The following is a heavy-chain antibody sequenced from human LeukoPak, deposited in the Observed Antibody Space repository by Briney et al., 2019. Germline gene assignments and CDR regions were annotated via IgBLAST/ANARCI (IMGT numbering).Heavy chain of an antibody. CDR1: GYTFTSYD. CDR3: ARIYMVRGVIRSSASFDY. Sequence: ASVKVSCKASGYTFTSYDINWVRQATGQGLEWMGWMNPNSGNTGYAQKFQGRVTMTRNTSISTAYMELSSLRSEDTAVYYCARIYMVRGVIRSSASFDYWGQGTAVTVSS. J-gene: IGHJ4*02. D-gene: IGHD3-10*01. V-gene: IGHV1-8*01. CDR2: MNPNSGNT.